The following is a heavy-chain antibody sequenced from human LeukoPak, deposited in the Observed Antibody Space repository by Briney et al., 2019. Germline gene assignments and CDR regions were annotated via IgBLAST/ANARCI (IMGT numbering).Heavy chain of an antibody. CDR2: ISAYNGNT. V-gene: IGHV1-18*01. J-gene: IGHJ3*02. CDR3: ARDYYDSILKDAFDI. CDR1: GYTFTSYG. D-gene: IGHD3-22*01. Sequence: SVKVSCKASGYTFTSYGISWVRQAPGQGLEWMGWISAYNGNTNYAQKLQGRVTMTTDTSTSTAYMELRSLRSDDTAVYYCARDYYDSILKDAFDIWGQGTMVNVSS.